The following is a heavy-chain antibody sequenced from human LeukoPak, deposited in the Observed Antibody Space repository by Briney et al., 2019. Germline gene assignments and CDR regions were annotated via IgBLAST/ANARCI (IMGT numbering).Heavy chain of an antibody. CDR1: GFTLSTYE. CDR2: IGRYGVTT. Sequence: PGGSLRLSCAASGFTLSTYEMNWVRQAPGKGLEWVAYIGRYGVTTYYADSVKGRFTISGDNAKNSLNLQMNSPRAEDTAVYYCATLSDRNFYYSYGLDVWGQGTTVTVSS. D-gene: IGHD1-14*01. CDR3: ATLSDRNFYYSYGLDV. J-gene: IGHJ6*02. V-gene: IGHV3-48*03.